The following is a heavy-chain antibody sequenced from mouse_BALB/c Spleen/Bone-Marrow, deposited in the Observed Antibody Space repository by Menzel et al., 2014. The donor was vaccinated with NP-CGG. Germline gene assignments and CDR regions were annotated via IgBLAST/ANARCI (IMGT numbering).Heavy chain of an antibody. J-gene: IGHJ2*01. CDR3: TRHFYGSSYFDY. Sequence: QVHVQQSGAELVKPGASVKLSCKASGYTFTDYIIHWIKQRSGQGLEWIGWFYPGSGNIKYNEKFKDKATLTADKSSSTVYMELSRLTSEDSAVYYCTRHFYGSSYFDYWGQGTTLTVSS. D-gene: IGHD1-1*01. V-gene: IGHV1-62-2*01. CDR2: FYPGSGNI. CDR1: GYTFTDYI.